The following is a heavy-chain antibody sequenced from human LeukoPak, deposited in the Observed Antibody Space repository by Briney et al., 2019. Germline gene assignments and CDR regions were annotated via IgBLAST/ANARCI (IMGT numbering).Heavy chain of an antibody. J-gene: IGHJ4*02. Sequence: PGGSLRLSCAASGFTFSSYWMHWVRQAPGKGLVWVSRINNDGSSTSYADSVKGRFTISRDNANNTLYLQMNSLRAEDTAVYYCARDGSSIYYPPDYWGQGTLVTVSS. CDR2: INNDGSST. CDR1: GFTFSSYW. V-gene: IGHV3-74*01. D-gene: IGHD3-22*01. CDR3: ARDGSSIYYPPDY.